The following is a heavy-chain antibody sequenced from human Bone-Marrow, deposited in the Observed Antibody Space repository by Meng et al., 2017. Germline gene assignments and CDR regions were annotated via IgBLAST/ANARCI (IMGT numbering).Heavy chain of an antibody. D-gene: IGHD4-11*01. Sequence: QRQLQQWGPVLFQLSETRSFTCVVSGGSFRDYYWSWIRQPPGKGLEWIGEINHSGSTNYNPSLESRATISVDTSQNNLSLKLSSVTAADSAVYYCARGPTTMAHDFDYWGQGTLVTVSS. CDR2: INHSGST. V-gene: IGHV4-34*01. J-gene: IGHJ4*02. CDR1: GGSFRDYY. CDR3: ARGPTTMAHDFDY.